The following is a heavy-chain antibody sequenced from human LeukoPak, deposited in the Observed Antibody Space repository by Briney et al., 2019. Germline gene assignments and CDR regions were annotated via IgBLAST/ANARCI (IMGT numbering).Heavy chain of an antibody. V-gene: IGHV3-23*01. CDR2: ISVSGNT. CDR1: GFTLSSYA. CDR3: AKAYSYDFGHNVGDYYYYMDV. J-gene: IGHJ6*03. Sequence: PGGSLRLSCAASGFTLSSYAMSWVRQGPGKGLEWVSAISVSGNTYHADSVKGRFTISRDSSKNTLFLQMNSLRAEDTAIYYCAKAYSYDFGHNVGDYYYYMDVWGKGTTVTVSS. D-gene: IGHD5-18*01.